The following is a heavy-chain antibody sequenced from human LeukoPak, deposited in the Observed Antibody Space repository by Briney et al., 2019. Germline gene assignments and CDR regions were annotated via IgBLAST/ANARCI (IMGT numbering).Heavy chain of an antibody. CDR3: ARVFGHRFDP. D-gene: IGHD3-16*01. CDR1: GFTSSSYS. J-gene: IGHJ5*02. Sequence: GGSLRLSCAASGFTSSSYSMNWVRQAPGKGLEWVSSISSSSSYIYYADSVKGRFTISRDNAKNSLYLQMNSLRADDTAVYYCARVFGHRFDPWGQGTLVTVSS. V-gene: IGHV3-21*01. CDR2: ISSSSSYI.